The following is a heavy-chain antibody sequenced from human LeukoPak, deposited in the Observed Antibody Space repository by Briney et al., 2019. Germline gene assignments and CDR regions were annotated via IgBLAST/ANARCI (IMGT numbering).Heavy chain of an antibody. Sequence: QPGGSLRLSCAASGFTFSGSAMHWVRQASGKGLEWVGRIRSKANSYATAYAASVKGGFTISRDDSKNTAYLQMNSLKTEDTAVYYCSCPDGYGPSRGMDVWGQGTTVTVSS. D-gene: IGHD5-18*01. CDR3: SCPDGYGPSRGMDV. CDR1: GFTFSGSA. J-gene: IGHJ6*02. V-gene: IGHV3-73*01. CDR2: IRSKANSYAT.